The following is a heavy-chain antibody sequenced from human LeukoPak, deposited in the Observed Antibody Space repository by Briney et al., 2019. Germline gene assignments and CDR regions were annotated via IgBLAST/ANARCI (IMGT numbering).Heavy chain of an antibody. J-gene: IGHJ5*02. CDR1: GFTFSSYS. Sequence: GGSLRLSCAASGFTFSSYSMNWVRQAPGKALEWVSSISSSSSYIYYADSVKGRFTISRDNAKNSLYLQMNSLRAEDTAVYYCARVRYSSSSHWFDPWGQGTLVTVSS. CDR3: ARVRYSSSSHWFDP. D-gene: IGHD6-6*01. CDR2: ISSSSSYI. V-gene: IGHV3-21*01.